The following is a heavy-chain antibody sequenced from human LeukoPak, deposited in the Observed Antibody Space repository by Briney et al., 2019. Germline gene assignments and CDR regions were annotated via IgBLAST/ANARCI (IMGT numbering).Heavy chain of an antibody. CDR2: ISYSGSP. CDR3: ARLYCSGASCSRGGGFDY. CDR1: GGSISSGGYF. Sequence: PSETLSLTCAVSGGSISSGGYFWTWIRQHPGKGLEWIGYISYSGSPYCSPSLESRVTISADTSQNHFSLKLSSVTAADTATYYCARLYCSGASCSRGGGFDYWGQGTLVTVSS. D-gene: IGHD2-15*01. V-gene: IGHV4-31*11. J-gene: IGHJ4*02.